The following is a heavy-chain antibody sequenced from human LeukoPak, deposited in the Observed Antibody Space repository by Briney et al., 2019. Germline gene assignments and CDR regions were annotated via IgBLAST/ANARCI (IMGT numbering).Heavy chain of an antibody. D-gene: IGHD2-21*02. V-gene: IGHV4-59*01. Sequence: SETLSPTCTVSGGSISGYYWTWIRQPPGKGLEWIGYIYYSGSTNYNPSLKSRVSISVDTSKNQFSLKLSSVTAADTAVYYCARDALSVGDGYFDYWGQGTLVTVSS. CDR1: GGSISGYY. CDR2: IYYSGST. CDR3: ARDALSVGDGYFDY. J-gene: IGHJ4*02.